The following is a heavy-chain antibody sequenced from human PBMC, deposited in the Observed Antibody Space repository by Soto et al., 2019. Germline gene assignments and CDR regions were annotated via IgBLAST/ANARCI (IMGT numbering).Heavy chain of an antibody. CDR3: AREGSGRIWFGGFDY. Sequence: QVQLVESGGGVVQPGRSLRLSCAASGFTFSSYGMHWVRQAPGKGLEWVAVIWYDGSNKYYADSVKGRFTISRDNSKNTLDLQMNSLRAEDTAVYYCAREGSGRIWFGGFDYWGQGTLVTVSS. CDR1: GFTFSSYG. J-gene: IGHJ4*02. V-gene: IGHV3-33*01. D-gene: IGHD3-10*01. CDR2: IWYDGSNK.